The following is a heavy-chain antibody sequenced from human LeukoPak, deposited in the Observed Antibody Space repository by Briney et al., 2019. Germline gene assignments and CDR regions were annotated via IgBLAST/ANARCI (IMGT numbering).Heavy chain of an antibody. CDR1: GGTFSSYA. V-gene: IGHV1-69*13. CDR3: ARTEENPDILTGSADY. Sequence: GASVKVSCKASGGTFSSYAISWVRQAPGQGLEWMGGIIPIFGTANYAQKFQGRVTITADESTSTAYMELSSLRSEDTAVYYCARTEENPDILTGSADYWGQGTLVTVSS. D-gene: IGHD3-9*01. J-gene: IGHJ4*02. CDR2: IIPIFGTA.